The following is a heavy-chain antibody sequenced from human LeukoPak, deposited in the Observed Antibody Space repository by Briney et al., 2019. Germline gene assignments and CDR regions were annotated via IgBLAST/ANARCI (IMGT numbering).Heavy chain of an antibody. CDR1: GGTFSSYA. CDR3: ARDLKYYDSCSGHSFDY. V-gene: IGHV1-69*13. J-gene: IGHJ4*02. CDR2: VIPIFGAA. D-gene: IGHD3-3*01. Sequence: GASVKVSCKASGGTFSSYAISWVRQAPGQGLEWMGGVIPIFGAANYAQQFQGRVTITADESTSTACMELSSLRSEDTAVYYCARDLKYYDSCSGHSFDYWGQGTLVTVSS.